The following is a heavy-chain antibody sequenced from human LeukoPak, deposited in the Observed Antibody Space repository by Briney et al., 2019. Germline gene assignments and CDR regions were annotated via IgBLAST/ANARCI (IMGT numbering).Heavy chain of an antibody. V-gene: IGHV3-30*18. J-gene: IGHJ3*02. D-gene: IGHD5-18*01. Sequence: PGRSLRLSCAASGFTFSSYGMHWVRQAPGKGLEWVPVISYDGSNKYYADSVKGRFTISRDNSKNTLYLQMNSLRAEDTAVYYCAKLGHSYGYVDAFDIWGQGTMVTVSS. CDR2: ISYDGSNK. CDR1: GFTFSSYG. CDR3: AKLGHSYGYVDAFDI.